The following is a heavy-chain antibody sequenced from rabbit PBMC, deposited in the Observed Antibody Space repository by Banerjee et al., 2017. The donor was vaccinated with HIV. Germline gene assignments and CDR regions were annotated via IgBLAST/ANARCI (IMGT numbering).Heavy chain of an antibody. V-gene: IGHV1S1*01. Sequence: YATWVKGRFTISKTSSTVDLKMTSLTAADTATYFCAKYDTSDYYANLWGPGTLVTVS. J-gene: IGHJ4*01. D-gene: IGHD1-1*01. CDR3: AKYDTSDYYANL.